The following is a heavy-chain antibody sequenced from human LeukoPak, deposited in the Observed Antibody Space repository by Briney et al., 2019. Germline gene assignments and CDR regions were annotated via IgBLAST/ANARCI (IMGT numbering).Heavy chain of an antibody. D-gene: IGHD3-10*01. CDR3: ARAVTLVRGVFMGNFDY. J-gene: IGHJ4*02. Sequence: GGSLRLSCAASEFTFSSYTMNWVRQAPGKGLEWVYMYYADSVKGRFTISRDNAKNSLYLQMNSLRAEVTAVYYCARAVTLVRGVFMGNFDYWGQGTLVTVSS. V-gene: IGHV3-21*01. CDR2: M. CDR1: EFTFSSYT.